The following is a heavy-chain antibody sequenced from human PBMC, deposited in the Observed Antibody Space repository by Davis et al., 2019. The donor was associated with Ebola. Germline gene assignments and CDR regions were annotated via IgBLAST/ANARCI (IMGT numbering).Heavy chain of an antibody. CDR3: ARAVGPCSTSSCLTWFGP. CDR2: IHYRGNT. CDR1: GGSLSSGDSY. J-gene: IGHJ5*02. Sequence: SETLSLTCTVSGGSLSSGDSYWSWIRQPPGKGLEWIGYIHYRGNTKENPSLQSRVTMSVDTSKNQFSLNLKSVTAFDSAIYYCARAVGPCSTSSCLTWFGPWGRGIVVTVSS. D-gene: IGHD2-2*01. V-gene: IGHV4-61*08.